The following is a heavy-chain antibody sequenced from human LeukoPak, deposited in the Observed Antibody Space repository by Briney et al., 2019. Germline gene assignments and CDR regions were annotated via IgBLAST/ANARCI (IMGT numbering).Heavy chain of an antibody. V-gene: IGHV3-23*01. CDR1: GFTFSTYA. D-gene: IGHD3-3*01. Sequence: GGSLRLSCAASGFTFSTYAMSWVRQVPGRGLEWASAISGSGDTTYYADSVKGRFTISRDNFKNTLYLHMNSLRAEDTAVYYCARDLGEWLALDYWGQGTLVTVSS. CDR2: ISGSGDTT. CDR3: ARDLGEWLALDY. J-gene: IGHJ4*02.